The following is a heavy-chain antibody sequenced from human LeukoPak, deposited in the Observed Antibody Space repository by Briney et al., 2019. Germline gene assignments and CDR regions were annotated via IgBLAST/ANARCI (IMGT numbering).Heavy chain of an antibody. J-gene: IGHJ4*02. CDR2: IYTSGST. CDR1: GGSISSYY. D-gene: IGHD3-10*01. CDR3: ARTATFYGSGTNFDY. Sequence: SETLSLTCTVSGGSISSYYWSWIRQPAGKGLEWIGRIYTSGSTNYNPSLKSRVTMSVDTSKNQFSLKLSSVTAADTAVYYCARTATFYGSGTNFDYWGQGTLVTVSS. V-gene: IGHV4-4*07.